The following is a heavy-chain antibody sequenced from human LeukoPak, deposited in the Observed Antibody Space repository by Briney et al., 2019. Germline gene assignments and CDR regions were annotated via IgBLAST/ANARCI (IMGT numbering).Heavy chain of an antibody. CDR2: MY. J-gene: IGHJ4*02. V-gene: IGHV4-39*01. D-gene: IGHD4-17*01. CDR3: ARHNSGDFWGY. Sequence: SGTLSLTCSVSGGSVSSSTYYWGWIRQPPGKGLEWIGSMYYNPSLKSRVTISVDTSKNQFSLKLSSLTAADSAVYYCARHNSGDFWGYWGQGTLVTVSS. CDR1: GGSVSSSTYY.